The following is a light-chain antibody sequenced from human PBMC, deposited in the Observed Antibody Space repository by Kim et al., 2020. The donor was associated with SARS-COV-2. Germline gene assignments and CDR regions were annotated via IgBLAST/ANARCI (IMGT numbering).Light chain of an antibody. V-gene: IGLV3-21*04. Sequence: PGQTARRNCGGNNLGDKSVHWYKQKTGKAPVVVIDYDNERPAGVPEGCSGSNSGNTATLTISRVEAGDEADYYCQVWDRDTIHPVIFGGGTQLTVL. J-gene: IGLJ2*01. CDR1: NLGDKS. CDR3: QVWDRDTIHPVI. CDR2: YDN.